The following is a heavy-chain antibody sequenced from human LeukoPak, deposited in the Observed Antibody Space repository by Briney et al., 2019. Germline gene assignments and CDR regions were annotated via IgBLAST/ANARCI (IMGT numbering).Heavy chain of an antibody. D-gene: IGHD7-27*01. CDR2: IRSKANSYAT. V-gene: IGHV3-73*01. Sequence: PGGSLKLSCAASGFTFSGSAMHWVRQASGKGLEWVGRIRSKANSYATAYAASVKGRFTISRDDSKNTAYLQMNSLKTEDTAVYYCTRQRVRLGIISNDYWGQGALVTVSS. CDR1: GFTFSGSA. J-gene: IGHJ4*02. CDR3: TRQRVRLGIISNDY.